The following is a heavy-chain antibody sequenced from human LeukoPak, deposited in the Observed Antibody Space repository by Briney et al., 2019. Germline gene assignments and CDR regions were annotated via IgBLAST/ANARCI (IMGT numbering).Heavy chain of an antibody. CDR1: GYIFTIYF. D-gene: IGHD5-18*01. J-gene: IGHJ5*02. V-gene: IGHV1-46*01. Sequence: GASVKVSCKASGYIFTIYFMHWVRQAPGQGLEWMGLINPSGGSTRYTQKFQGRDTITRDMSTSTVYMELSSLRSEDTAVYYCARALPHRRLMDTTMEQHWFDPWGQGTLVTVSS. CDR3: ARALPHRRLMDTTMEQHWFDP. CDR2: INPSGGST.